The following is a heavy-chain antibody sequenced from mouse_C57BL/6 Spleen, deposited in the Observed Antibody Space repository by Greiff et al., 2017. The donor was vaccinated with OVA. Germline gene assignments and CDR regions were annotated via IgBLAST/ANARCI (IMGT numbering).Heavy chain of an antibody. CDR3: ARRSGVFDY. V-gene: IGHV1-50*01. CDR2: IDPSDSYT. CDR1: GYTFTSYW. J-gene: IGHJ2*01. Sequence: QVQLQQPGAELVKPGASVKLSCKASGYTFTSYWMQWVKQRPGPGLEWIGEIDPSDSYTNYNQKFKGKATLTVDTSSSTAYMQLSSLTSEDSAVYYCARRSGVFDYWGQGTTLTVSS.